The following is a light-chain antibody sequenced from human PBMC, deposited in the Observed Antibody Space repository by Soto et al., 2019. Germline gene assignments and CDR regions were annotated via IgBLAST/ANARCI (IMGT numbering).Light chain of an antibody. CDR3: QEYNTWPWT. V-gene: IGKV3D-15*01. J-gene: IGKJ1*01. Sequence: EVVLTQSPGTLSLSPGERATLSCRASQNIDNKLVWYQQKPGQVPRRLIYGASIRATGIPARFSGSGSGTEFSLTINSLQSEDFAVYYCQEYNTWPWTFGQGTKVDIK. CDR1: QNIDNK. CDR2: GAS.